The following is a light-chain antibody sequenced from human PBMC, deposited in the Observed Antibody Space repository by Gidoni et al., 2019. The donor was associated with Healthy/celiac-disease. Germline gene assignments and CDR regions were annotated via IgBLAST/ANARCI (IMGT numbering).Light chain of an antibody. CDR3: QQYNNWPPLN. CDR2: GAS. V-gene: IGKV3-15*01. J-gene: IGKJ4*01. Sequence: IVMTQSPATLSVSPGERATLSCRASQSVSSNLAWYQQNPGQATRLLIYGASTRATGIPARFSGSGSGTEFTLTISSLQSEDFAVYYCQQYNNWPPLNFGGXTKVEIK. CDR1: QSVSSN.